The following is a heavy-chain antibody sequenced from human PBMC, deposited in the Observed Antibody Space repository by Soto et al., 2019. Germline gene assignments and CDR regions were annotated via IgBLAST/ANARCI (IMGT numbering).Heavy chain of an antibody. CDR3: AMVDNYVTPSPLDV. J-gene: IGHJ6*02. V-gene: IGHV1-18*01. CDR1: GYIFVNYG. D-gene: IGHD3-16*01. CDR2: ISPYSGNT. Sequence: QVKLVQSGEEVRKPGSSVKVSCKASGYIFVNYGIAWVRQAPGQGLEWMGWISPYSGNTHYASKVQGRITMTTDTTTSTTIIDLGSLTSHDTAVYYCAMVDNYVTPSPLDVWGQGTTVTVSS.